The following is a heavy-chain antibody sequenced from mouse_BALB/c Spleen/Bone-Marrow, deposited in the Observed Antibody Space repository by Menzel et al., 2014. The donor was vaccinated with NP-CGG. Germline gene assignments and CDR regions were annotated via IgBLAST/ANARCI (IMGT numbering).Heavy chain of an antibody. CDR2: INPYNDGT. D-gene: IGHD2-2*01. Sequence: EVQLQQSGPELVKPGASVKMSCKASGYTFTNYVMHWVKQTPGQGLEWIGYINPYNDGTKYNEKFKGKATLTSDKSSSTAYMDLSSLTSEDSAVYYCARVYYGYDGTSSWFAYWGQGTLVTVSA. CDR1: GYTFTNYV. V-gene: IGHV1-14*01. CDR3: ARVYYGYDGTSSWFAY. J-gene: IGHJ3*01.